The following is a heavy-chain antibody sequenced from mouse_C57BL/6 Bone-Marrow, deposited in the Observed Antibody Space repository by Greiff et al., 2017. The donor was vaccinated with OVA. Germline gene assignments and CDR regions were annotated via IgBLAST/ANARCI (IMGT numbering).Heavy chain of an antibody. J-gene: IGHJ2*01. V-gene: IGHV1-7*01. CDR2: INPSSGYT. Sequence: VQLQQSGAELAKPGASVKLSCKASGYTFTSYWMHWVKQRPGQGLEWIGYINPSSGYTKYNQKFKDKATLTADKSASTAYMQLSSLTYEDSAVYYCATVVATRYFDYWGQGTTLTVSS. D-gene: IGHD1-1*01. CDR3: ATVVATRYFDY. CDR1: GYTFTSYW.